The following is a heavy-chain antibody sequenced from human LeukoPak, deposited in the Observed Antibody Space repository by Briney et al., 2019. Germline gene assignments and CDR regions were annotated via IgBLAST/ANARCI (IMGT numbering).Heavy chain of an antibody. D-gene: IGHD4-17*01. V-gene: IGHV1-2*04. Sequence: GSSVKVSCKASGGTFSSYAISWVRQAPGQGLEWMGWINPNSGGTNYAQKFQGWVTMTRDTSTSTVYMELSSLRSEDTAVYYCARVSVDYGDYWGVAFIDYWGQGTLVTVSS. CDR1: GGTFSSYA. J-gene: IGHJ4*02. CDR2: INPNSGGT. CDR3: ARVSVDYGDYWGVAFIDY.